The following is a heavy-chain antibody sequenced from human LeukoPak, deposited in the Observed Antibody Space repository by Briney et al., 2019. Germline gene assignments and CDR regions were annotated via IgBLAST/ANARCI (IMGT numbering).Heavy chain of an antibody. D-gene: IGHD2-2*01. CDR1: GGSISSGGYY. V-gene: IGHV4-31*03. Sequence: SETLSLTCTVSGGSISSGGYYWSWIRQHPGKGLEWIGYIYYSGSTYYNPSLKSRVTISVDTSKNQFSLKLSSVTAADTAVYYCARGSIALPAAPFDYWGRGTLVTASS. J-gene: IGHJ4*02. CDR3: ARGSIALPAAPFDY. CDR2: IYYSGST.